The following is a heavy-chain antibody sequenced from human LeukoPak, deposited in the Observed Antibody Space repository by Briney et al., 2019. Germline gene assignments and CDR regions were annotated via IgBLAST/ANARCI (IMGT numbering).Heavy chain of an antibody. CDR2: IIDSGGST. Sequence: GGSLRLSCAASGFTFSSYSMSWVRQAPGKGLEWVSSIIDSGGSTYYADSVKGRFTISRDNSKNTLYLQMNSLRAEDTAVYYCAKFRGRGAVDYWGRGTLVTVSS. V-gene: IGHV3-23*01. CDR3: AKFRGRGAVDY. J-gene: IGHJ4*02. CDR1: GFTFSSYS. D-gene: IGHD3-10*01.